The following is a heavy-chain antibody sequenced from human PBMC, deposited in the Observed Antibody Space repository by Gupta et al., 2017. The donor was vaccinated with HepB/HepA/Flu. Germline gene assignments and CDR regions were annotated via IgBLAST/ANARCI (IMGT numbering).Heavy chain of an antibody. D-gene: IGHD3-10*01. CDR2: INHSGST. CDR1: GGSFSGYY. CDR3: ARRPGGDPRGAFDI. Sequence: QVQLQQWGAGLLKPSETLSLTCAVYGGSFSGYYWSWIRQPPGKGLEWSGEINHSGSTNYNPARKSRVTISVDTSKNQVSLKLRPVTAEDTAVYYCARRPGGDPRGAFDIWGQGTMVTVSS. J-gene: IGHJ3*02. V-gene: IGHV4-34*01.